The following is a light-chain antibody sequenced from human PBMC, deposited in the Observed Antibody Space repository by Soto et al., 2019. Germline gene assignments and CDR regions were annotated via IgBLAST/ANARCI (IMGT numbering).Light chain of an antibody. CDR3: QQYNNWPRT. CDR1: QSVSSK. Sequence: EIVMTQSPDTLSVSPGESATLSCRASQSVSSKLAWYQQIPGQAPRLLVYDASTRDTGVPARFTGSGSGTEFTLTISSLQSVDFAVCHCQQYNNWPRTFGQGTKVDIK. V-gene: IGKV3-15*01. CDR2: DAS. J-gene: IGKJ1*01.